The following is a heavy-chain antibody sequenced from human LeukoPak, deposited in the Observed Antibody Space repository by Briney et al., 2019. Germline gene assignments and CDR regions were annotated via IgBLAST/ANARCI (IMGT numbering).Heavy chain of an antibody. D-gene: IGHD4-17*01. CDR1: GYSFSTYW. J-gene: IGHJ3*02. Sequence: GESLEISCTGSGYSFSTYWIGWVRQMPGKGLEWVGIIYPDDSDTRYSPSFQGQVTISADKSISTAYLQWSSLKASDTAMYYCARGGDYGDLRRPFNIWGQGTVVTVSS. CDR2: IYPDDSDT. CDR3: ARGGDYGDLRRPFNI. V-gene: IGHV5-51*01.